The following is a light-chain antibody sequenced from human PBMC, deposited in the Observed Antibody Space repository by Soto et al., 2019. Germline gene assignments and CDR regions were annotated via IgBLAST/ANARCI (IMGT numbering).Light chain of an antibody. Sequence: QSVLTQPPSASGTPGQRVTISCSGSSSNIGSNYVYWYQQVPGTAPRLLMYRASQRPSGVPDRFSGSKSGTSASLAISGLRSEDEADYYWAAWDDTLNGLVFGGGTQLTVL. CDR3: AAWDDTLNGLV. CDR2: RAS. CDR1: SSNIGSNY. J-gene: IGLJ2*01. V-gene: IGLV1-47*01.